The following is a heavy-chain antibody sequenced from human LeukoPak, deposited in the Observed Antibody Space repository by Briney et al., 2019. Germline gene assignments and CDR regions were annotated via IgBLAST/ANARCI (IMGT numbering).Heavy chain of an antibody. CDR3: ARDAAAAGTGLGWFDP. J-gene: IGHJ5*02. CDR2: INPSGGDT. D-gene: IGHD6-13*01. Sequence: GASAKVSCKASGFTFSSYYMHWVRQAPGQGLEWMGLINPSGGDTSYAQKFQGGVTMTRDTSTSTVYMELRSLRSEDTAMYYCARDAAAAGTGLGWFDPWGQGTLVTVSS. CDR1: GFTFSSYY. V-gene: IGHV1-46*01.